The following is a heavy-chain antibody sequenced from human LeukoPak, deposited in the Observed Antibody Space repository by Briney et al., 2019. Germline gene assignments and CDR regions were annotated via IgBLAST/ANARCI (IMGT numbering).Heavy chain of an antibody. CDR2: ISSTDAGT. CDR1: GFSLSSYA. J-gene: IGHJ4*02. Sequence: GGSLRLSCAASGFSLSSYAMSWVRQAPGKGLEWVSAISSTDAGTYHADSVRGRFTISRDSSKNTLYLQMDSLRAEDAAVYYCAKAPVTSCRGAYCYPFDYWGQGTLVTVSS. CDR3: AKAPVTSCRGAYCYPFDY. D-gene: IGHD2-21*01. V-gene: IGHV3-23*01.